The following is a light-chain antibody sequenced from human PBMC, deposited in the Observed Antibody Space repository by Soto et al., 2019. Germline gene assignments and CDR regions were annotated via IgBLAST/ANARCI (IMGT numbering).Light chain of an antibody. Sequence: DIQIIQCPASLSGSLVDRVTITCRASQSISSYLNWYQQKPGKAPKLLIYAASSLQSGVPSRFSGSGSGTDFTLTISSLQPEDFATYYCQQSYSTVTFGQGTKVDIK. J-gene: IGKJ1*01. CDR2: AAS. V-gene: IGKV1-39*01. CDR3: QQSYSTVT. CDR1: QSISSY.